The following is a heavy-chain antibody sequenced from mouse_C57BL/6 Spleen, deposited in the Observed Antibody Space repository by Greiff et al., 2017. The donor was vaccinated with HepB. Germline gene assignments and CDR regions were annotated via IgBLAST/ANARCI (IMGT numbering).Heavy chain of an antibody. CDR3: ARGWDYFDY. CDR1: GYTFTDYY. J-gene: IGHJ2*01. Sequence: EVQLQQSGPELVKPGASVKISCKASGYTFTDYYMNWVKQSHGKSLEWIGDINPNNGGTSYNQKFKGKATLTVDKSSSTAYMELRSLTSEDSAVYYCARGWDYFDYWGQGPTLTVSS. CDR2: INPNNGGT. D-gene: IGHD1-1*02. V-gene: IGHV1-26*01.